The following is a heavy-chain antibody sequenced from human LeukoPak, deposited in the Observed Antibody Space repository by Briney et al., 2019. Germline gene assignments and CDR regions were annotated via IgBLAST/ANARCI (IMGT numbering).Heavy chain of an antibody. Sequence: SETLSLTCTVSGGSISSYYWSWIRQPPGKGLEWIGSIYYSGSTYYNPSLKSRVTISVDTSKNQFSLKLSSVTPADTAVYYCARAPVLLWFGELLYAFDIWGQGTMVTVSS. D-gene: IGHD3-10*01. V-gene: IGHV4-59*12. CDR3: ARAPVLLWFGELLYAFDI. J-gene: IGHJ3*02. CDR2: IYYSGST. CDR1: GGSISSYY.